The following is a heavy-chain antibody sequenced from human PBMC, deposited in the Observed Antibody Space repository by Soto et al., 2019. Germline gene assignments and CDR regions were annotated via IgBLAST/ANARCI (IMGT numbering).Heavy chain of an antibody. CDR2: ISGSGGST. CDR1: GFTFSSYA. V-gene: IGHV3-23*01. Sequence: GGSLRLSCAASGFTFSSYAMSWVRQAPGKGLEWVSAISGSGGSTYYADSVKGRFTISRDNSKNTLYLQMNSLRAEDTAVYYCAKGSGGPHYYYYGMDGWGQGTKVTVSS. D-gene: IGHD2-15*01. J-gene: IGHJ6*02. CDR3: AKGSGGPHYYYYGMDG.